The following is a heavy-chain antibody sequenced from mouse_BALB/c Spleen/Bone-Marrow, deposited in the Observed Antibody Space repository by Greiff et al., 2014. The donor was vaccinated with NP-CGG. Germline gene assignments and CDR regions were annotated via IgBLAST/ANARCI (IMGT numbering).Heavy chain of an antibody. J-gene: IGHJ4*01. Sequence: QVQLKESGPGLVAPSQSLSITCTVSGFSLTSYGVHWVRQPPGKGLEWLGVIWAGGSTNYNSALMSRLSISKDNSKSQVFLKMNSLQTDDTAMYYCARARSGNYYAMDDWGQGTSVTVSS. CDR1: GFSLTSYG. CDR2: IWAGGST. D-gene: IGHD2-1*01. CDR3: ARARSGNYYAMDD. V-gene: IGHV2-9*02.